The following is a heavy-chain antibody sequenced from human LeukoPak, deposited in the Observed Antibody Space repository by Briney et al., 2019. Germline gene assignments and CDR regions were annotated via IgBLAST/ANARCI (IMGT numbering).Heavy chain of an antibody. CDR2: ISSSSSTI. V-gene: IGHV3-48*01. D-gene: IGHD3-9*01. CDR1: GFIFSSYS. Sequence: GGSLRLSCAASGFIFSSYSMNWVRQAPGKGLEWVSYISSSSSTIYYADSVKGRFTISRDNAKNSLYLQMNSLRAEDTAVYYCARDGSNYDILTGYPFDYWGQGTLVTVSS. CDR3: ARDGSNYDILTGYPFDY. J-gene: IGHJ4*02.